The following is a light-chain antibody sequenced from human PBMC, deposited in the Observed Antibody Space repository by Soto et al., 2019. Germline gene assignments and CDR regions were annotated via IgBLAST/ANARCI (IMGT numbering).Light chain of an antibody. V-gene: IGKV3-15*01. CDR1: QSVNSD. CDR3: QQYNNWPPYT. Sequence: EIVLTPSPATLSVSPGNRATLSCRASQSVNSDLAWYQQKPGQAPRLLIYGASTRATGTPTRFSGSGSGTEFTLTISSLQSEDFAVYFCQQYNNWPPYTFGQGTKLEIK. J-gene: IGKJ2*01. CDR2: GAS.